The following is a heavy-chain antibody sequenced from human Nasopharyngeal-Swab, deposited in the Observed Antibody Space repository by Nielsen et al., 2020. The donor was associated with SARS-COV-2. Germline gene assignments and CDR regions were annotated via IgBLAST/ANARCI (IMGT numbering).Heavy chain of an antibody. CDR3: AKNQYSSSSVDYYYGMDV. J-gene: IGHJ6*02. CDR2: ISYDGSNK. Sequence: GESLKISCAASGFTFSSYGMHWVRQAPGKGLEWVAVISYDGSNKYYADSVKGRFTISRDNSKNTLYLQMNSLRAEDTALYYCAKNQYSSSSVDYYYGMDVWGQGTTVTVSS. CDR1: GFTFSSYG. V-gene: IGHV3-30*18. D-gene: IGHD6-6*01.